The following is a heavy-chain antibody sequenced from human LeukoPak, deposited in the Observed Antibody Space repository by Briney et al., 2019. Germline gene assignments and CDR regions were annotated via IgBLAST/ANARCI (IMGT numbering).Heavy chain of an antibody. J-gene: IGHJ4*02. V-gene: IGHV3-48*02. D-gene: IGHD6-19*01. Sequence: ETLSLTCTVSGGSISSYYWSWIRQPPGKGLEWVSYISSSSSTIYYADSVKGRFTISRDNAKNSLYLQMNSLRDEDTAVYYCARAYRSGHDYWGQGTLVTVSS. CDR2: ISSSSSTI. CDR3: ARAYRSGHDY. CDR1: GGSISSYY.